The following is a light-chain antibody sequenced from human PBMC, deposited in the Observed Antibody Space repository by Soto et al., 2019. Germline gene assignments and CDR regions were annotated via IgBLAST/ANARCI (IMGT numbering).Light chain of an antibody. V-gene: IGLV2-14*03. CDR1: SSDVGAYTF. CDR2: DVS. Sequence: QSVLTQPASVSGSPGQSITISCTGTSSDVGAYTFVSWYQQHPDKVPKLMIFDVSRRPSGVSDRFSGSKSGNTASLTISGLQPEDEAYYYCSSYTSSSTHVFGSGTKLTVL. J-gene: IGLJ1*01. CDR3: SSYTSSSTHV.